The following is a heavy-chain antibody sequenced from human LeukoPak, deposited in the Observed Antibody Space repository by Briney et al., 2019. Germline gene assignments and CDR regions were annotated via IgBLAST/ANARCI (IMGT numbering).Heavy chain of an antibody. D-gene: IGHD3-10*01. Sequence: GGSLRLSCAASGFTFSDYYMSWISQAPGKGLEWVSYISSSSSYTNYADSVKGRFTISRDNAKNSLYLQMNSLRAEDTAVYYCARTLSREFGGDAFDIWGQGTMVTVSS. CDR1: GFTFSDYY. CDR3: ARTLSREFGGDAFDI. CDR2: ISSSSSYT. V-gene: IGHV3-11*03. J-gene: IGHJ3*02.